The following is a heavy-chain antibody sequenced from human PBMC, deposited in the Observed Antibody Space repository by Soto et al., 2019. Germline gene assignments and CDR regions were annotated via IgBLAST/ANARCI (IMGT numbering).Heavy chain of an antibody. Sequence: SETLSLTCTVSGGSISSYYWSWIRQPPGKGLEWIGYIYYSGSTNYNPSLKSRVTISVDTSKNQFSLKLSSVTAADTAVYYCARDRIAVAGYYYGMDVWGQGTTVTVSS. D-gene: IGHD6-19*01. CDR2: IYYSGST. J-gene: IGHJ6*02. V-gene: IGHV4-59*01. CDR3: ARDRIAVAGYYYGMDV. CDR1: GGSISSYY.